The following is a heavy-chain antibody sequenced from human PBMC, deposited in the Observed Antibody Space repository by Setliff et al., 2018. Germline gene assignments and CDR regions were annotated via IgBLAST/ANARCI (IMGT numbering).Heavy chain of an antibody. CDR2: LHTSGSI. D-gene: IGHD7-27*01. J-gene: IGHJ5*02. Sequence: TLSLTCTVSGGSISSGTYYWSWIRQPAGKGLEWSGRLHTSGSIDYNPSLKSRVTMSVATFENHFSLKLNSLTAADTAVYYCARVTNWGLDLRFDPWGQGILVTVSS. CDR3: ARVTNWGLDLRFDP. V-gene: IGHV4-61*02. CDR1: GGSISSGTYY.